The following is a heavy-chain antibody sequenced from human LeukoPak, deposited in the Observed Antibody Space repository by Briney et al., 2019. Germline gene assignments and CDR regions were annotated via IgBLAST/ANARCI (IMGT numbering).Heavy chain of an antibody. CDR2: VFSRGTT. D-gene: IGHD3-9*01. V-gene: IGHV4-4*07. J-gene: IGHJ6*02. Sequence: PSETLSLTCTVSGGSIKSFYWSWIRQPAGKGLEWVGRVFSRGTTNYNPSLKSRVTVSLDTSKNQFSLKLSSVTAADTAVYYCARGHYDNLTGHLARLDVWGQGTTVIVSS. CDR3: ARGHYDNLTGHLARLDV. CDR1: GGSIKSFY.